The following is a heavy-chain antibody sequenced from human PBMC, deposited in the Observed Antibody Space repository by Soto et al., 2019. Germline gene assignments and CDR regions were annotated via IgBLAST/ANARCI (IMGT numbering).Heavy chain of an antibody. Sequence: SETLSLTCTVSGGSISSFYWSWIRQPPGKGLEWIGYIYYSGSTYYNPSLKSRVTISVDTSKNQFSLKLSSVTAADTAVYYCARAFFTMASPTPYFDYWGQGTLVTVSS. CDR2: IYYSGST. CDR3: ARAFFTMASPTPYFDY. D-gene: IGHD3-10*01. J-gene: IGHJ4*02. V-gene: IGHV4-59*12. CDR1: GGSISSFY.